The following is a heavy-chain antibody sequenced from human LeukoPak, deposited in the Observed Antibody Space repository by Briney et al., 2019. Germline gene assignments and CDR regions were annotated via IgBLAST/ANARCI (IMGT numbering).Heavy chain of an antibody. Sequence: ASVKVSCKASGYTFTSYVINWVRQATGQGLDWMGWMNPNSGNTGYAQKFQGRVNMTSNTSISTAYMELSSLRSEDTAVYYYARGASDFWSGYVNWFDPWGQGTLVTVSS. D-gene: IGHD3-3*01. CDR2: MNPNSGNT. J-gene: IGHJ5*02. V-gene: IGHV1-8*02. CDR1: GYTFTSYV. CDR3: ARGASDFWSGYVNWFDP.